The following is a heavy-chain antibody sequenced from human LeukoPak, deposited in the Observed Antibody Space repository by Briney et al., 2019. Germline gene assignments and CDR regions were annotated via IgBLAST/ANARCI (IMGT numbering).Heavy chain of an antibody. CDR3: ARHIAARLASGYYYYMNV. V-gene: IGHV4-59*01. CDR1: GGSINSYY. J-gene: IGHJ6*03. CDR2: IYYTGST. Sequence: SETLSLTCTVSGGSINSYYWSWVRQPPGKGLEYTGHIYYTGSTYHNPSLKSRVTMSLVTSKRQFSLKLISVTAADTAVYYCARHIAARLASGYYYYMNVWGKGTTATVSS. D-gene: IGHD6-6*01.